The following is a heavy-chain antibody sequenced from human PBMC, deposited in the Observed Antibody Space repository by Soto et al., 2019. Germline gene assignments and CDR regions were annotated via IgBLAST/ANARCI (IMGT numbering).Heavy chain of an antibody. Sequence: SETPSLTCTVSGGSISIGGYYWSWIRQHPGKGLEWIGYIYYSGSTYYNPSLKSRVTISRDTSKNQFSLNLSSVTAADTAVYYCARGDTSFVYYFAHWGQGALVIVSS. CDR1: GGSISIGGYY. V-gene: IGHV4-31*02. J-gene: IGHJ1*01. CDR2: IYYSGST. CDR3: ARGDTSFVYYFAH. D-gene: IGHD1-26*01.